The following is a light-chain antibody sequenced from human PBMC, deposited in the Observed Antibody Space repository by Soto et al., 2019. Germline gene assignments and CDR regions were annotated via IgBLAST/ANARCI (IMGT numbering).Light chain of an antibody. CDR1: SSDDGGFHY. Sequence: QSALTQPASVSGSPGQSLTISCTGTSSDDGGFHYVSWYQQHPGKAPKLIIYEVTNRPSGASDRFSGSNSDNTASLTISGLQAEDEADYYCSSYSSSNTPSYVFGTGTKVTVL. CDR3: SSYSSSNTPSYV. J-gene: IGLJ1*01. CDR2: EVT. V-gene: IGLV2-14*01.